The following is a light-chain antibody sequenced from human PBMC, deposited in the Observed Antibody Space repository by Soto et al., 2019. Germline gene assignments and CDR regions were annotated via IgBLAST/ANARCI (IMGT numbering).Light chain of an antibody. CDR2: GAS. V-gene: IGKV3-15*01. Sequence: EIVMTQSPATLSVSPGERATLSCRASQSVSSNLAWYQQKPGQAPGLLIYGASTRATGVPARFSGSGSGTEFTLTISSMQSEDFAVYYCQQYNNWPPWTFGQRTKVEIK. CDR3: QQYNNWPPWT. CDR1: QSVSSN. J-gene: IGKJ1*01.